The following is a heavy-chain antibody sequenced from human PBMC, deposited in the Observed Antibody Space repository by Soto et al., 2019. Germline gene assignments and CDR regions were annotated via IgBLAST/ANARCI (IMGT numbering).Heavy chain of an antibody. J-gene: IGHJ6*03. CDR2: IKQDGSEK. V-gene: IGHV3-7*01. Sequence: GGSLRLSCAASGFTFNIYWMSWVRQAPGKGLEWVANIKQDGSEKYYVDSVKGRFTISRDNAKNSLYLQMSSLRAEDTAVYYCASPRGGYYYYYMDVWGKGTTVTVSS. CDR1: GFTFNIYW. CDR3: ASPRGGYYYYYMDV.